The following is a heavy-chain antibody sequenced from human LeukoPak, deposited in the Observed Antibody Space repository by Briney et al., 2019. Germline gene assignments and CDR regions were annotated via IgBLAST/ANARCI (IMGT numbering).Heavy chain of an antibody. CDR3: ATARASLTSFDY. CDR2: IDPSDSYT. V-gene: IGHV5-10-1*01. D-gene: IGHD3-16*01. Sequence: GESLRISCKGSGYSFTSYWISWVRQMPGKGLEWMGRIDPSDSYTNYSPSFQGHVTISADKSISTAYLQWSSLKASDTAMYYCATARASLTSFDYWGQGTLVTASS. CDR1: GYSFTSYW. J-gene: IGHJ4*02.